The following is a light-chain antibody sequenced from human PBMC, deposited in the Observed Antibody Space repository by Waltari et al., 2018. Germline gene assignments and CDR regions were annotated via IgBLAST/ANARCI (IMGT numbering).Light chain of an antibody. J-gene: IGKJ1*01. CDR1: QDISGY. CDR2: GAS. CDR3: QQLNYYPRT. Sequence: DIQLTQSPSFLSASAGDRVTNTCRAGQDISGYLDWYQQKPGKAPKVLIYGASTLQSGVPSRFSGSGSGTEFTLTINSLQPEDFATYYCQQLNYYPRTFGQGTKVEIK. V-gene: IGKV1-9*01.